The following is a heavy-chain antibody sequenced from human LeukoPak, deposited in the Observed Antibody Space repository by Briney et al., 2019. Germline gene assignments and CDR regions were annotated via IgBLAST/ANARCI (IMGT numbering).Heavy chain of an antibody. V-gene: IGHV4-59*01. J-gene: IGHJ4*02. D-gene: IGHD2-15*01. CDR1: GGSISSYY. Sequence: SETLSLTCTVSGGSISSYYWSWIRQPPGKGLEWIGYIYYSGSTNYNPSLKSRVTISVDTSKNQFSLKLSSVTAADTAVYYCAGAKVGMVAATDYWGQGTLVTVSS. CDR3: AGAKVGMVAATDY. CDR2: IYYSGST.